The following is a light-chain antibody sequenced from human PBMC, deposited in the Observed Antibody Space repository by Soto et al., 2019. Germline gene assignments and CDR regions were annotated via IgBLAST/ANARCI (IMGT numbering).Light chain of an antibody. J-gene: IGKJ2*01. V-gene: IGKV3-20*01. CDR3: QQYGSSPPYT. CDR1: QSVSSSY. Sequence: EIVLTQSPCTLSLSPGERATLSCRASQSVSSSYLAWYQQKPGQAPRLLIYGASSRATGIPDRFSGSGSGTDFTLTISRLEPEDVVVYYCQQYGSSPPYTFGQGTKLEIK. CDR2: GAS.